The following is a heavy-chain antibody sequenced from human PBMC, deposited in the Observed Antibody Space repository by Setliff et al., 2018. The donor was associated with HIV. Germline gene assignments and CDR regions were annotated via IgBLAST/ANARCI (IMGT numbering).Heavy chain of an antibody. J-gene: IGHJ4*02. D-gene: IGHD4-17*01. CDR2: ISWNSDNR. CDR3: ARGPAGDYGGEGGPYYFDS. CDR1: RFTFKHYA. V-gene: IGHV3-9*01. Sequence: PGGSLRLSCAASRFTFKHYAMYWVRQAPGKGLEWVSGISWNSDNRGYADPVKGRFTISRDNGKNSLYLQMNSLRLEDTAVYYCARGPAGDYGGEGGPYYFDSWGQGTLVTVSS.